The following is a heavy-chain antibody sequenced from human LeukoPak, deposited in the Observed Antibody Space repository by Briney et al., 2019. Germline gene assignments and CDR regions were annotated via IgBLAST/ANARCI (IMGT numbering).Heavy chain of an antibody. CDR2: INHSGST. Sequence: SETLSLTCAVYGGSFSGYYWSWIRQPPGKGLEWIGEINHSGSTNYNPSLKGRVTISVDTSKNQFSLKLSSVTAADTAVYYCARGYSYGGAYYFDYWGQGTLVTVSS. V-gene: IGHV4-34*01. D-gene: IGHD5-18*01. CDR1: GGSFSGYY. CDR3: ARGYSYGGAYYFDY. J-gene: IGHJ4*02.